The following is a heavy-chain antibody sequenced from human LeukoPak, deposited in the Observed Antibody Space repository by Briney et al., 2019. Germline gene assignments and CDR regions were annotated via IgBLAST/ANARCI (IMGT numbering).Heavy chain of an antibody. CDR1: GGSISSYY. Sequence: PSQTLSLTCTVSGGSISSYYWSWIRQPPGKGLEWIGYIYYSGTTNYNPSLKSRVTISVDTSKNQFSLKLSSVTAADTAVYYCARHAVAGDYWGQGTLVTVSS. D-gene: IGHD4-23*01. V-gene: IGHV4-59*08. CDR2: IYYSGTT. CDR3: ARHAVAGDY. J-gene: IGHJ4*02.